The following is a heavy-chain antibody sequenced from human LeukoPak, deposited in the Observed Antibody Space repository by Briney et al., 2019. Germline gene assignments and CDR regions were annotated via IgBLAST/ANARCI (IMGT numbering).Heavy chain of an antibody. CDR2: INPNSGGT. CDR1: GYTFTGYY. V-gene: IGHV1-2*02. CDR3: ARDLASIRSVTNDAFDI. J-gene: IGHJ3*02. Sequence: ASVKVSCKASGYTFTGYYMHWVRQAPGQGLEWMGWINPNSGGTNYAQKFQGRVTMTRDTSISTAYMELSRLRSDDTAVYYCARDLASIRSVTNDAFDIWGQGTMVTVSS. D-gene: IGHD3-3*01.